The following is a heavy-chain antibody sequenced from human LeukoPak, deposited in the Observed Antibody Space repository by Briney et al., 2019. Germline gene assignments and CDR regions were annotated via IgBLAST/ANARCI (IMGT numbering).Heavy chain of an antibody. CDR3: ARSGGYYDSSGYSQ. V-gene: IGHV1-69*13. CDR1: GCTFSSYA. J-gene: IGHJ4*02. Sequence: EASLKVSCKASGCTFSSYAISWVRQAPGQGLEWMGGIIPIFGTANYAQKFQGRVTITADESTSTAYMELSSLRSEDTAVYYCARSGGYYDSSGYSQWGQGTLVTVSS. D-gene: IGHD3-22*01. CDR2: IIPIFGTA.